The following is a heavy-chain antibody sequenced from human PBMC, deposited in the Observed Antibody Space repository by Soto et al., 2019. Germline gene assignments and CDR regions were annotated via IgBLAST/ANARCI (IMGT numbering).Heavy chain of an antibody. J-gene: IGHJ4*02. D-gene: IGHD3-10*01. Sequence: PSETLSLTCTVSGGSISSYYWSWIRQPPGKGLEWIGYIYYSGSTNYNPSLKSRVTISVDTSKNQFSLKLGSVTAADTAVYYCARVYGTFDYWGQGTLVTVSS. CDR1: GGSISSYY. CDR2: IYYSGST. V-gene: IGHV4-59*01. CDR3: ARVYGTFDY.